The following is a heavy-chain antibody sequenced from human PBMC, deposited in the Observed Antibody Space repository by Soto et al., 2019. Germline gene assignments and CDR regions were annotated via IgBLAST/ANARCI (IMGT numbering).Heavy chain of an antibody. CDR2: MSYSGST. J-gene: IGHJ6*02. Sequence: SETLSLTCTVSGGSISSGNYYWSWIRQPPGKGLEWIGFMSYSGSTSYNASLKSRVTISVDTSKNQFSLKLSSVTAADTAVYYCARRQSWLKGQYYYYDMDVWGQGTTVTVSS. D-gene: IGHD6-19*01. CDR3: ARRQSWLKGQYYYYDMDV. CDR1: GGSISSGNYY. V-gene: IGHV4-30-4*01.